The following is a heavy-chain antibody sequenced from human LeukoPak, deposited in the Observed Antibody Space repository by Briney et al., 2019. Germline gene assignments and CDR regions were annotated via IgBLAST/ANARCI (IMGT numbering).Heavy chain of an antibody. V-gene: IGHV3-7*05. CDR2: IKHEGSEK. J-gene: IGHJ4*02. Sequence: PGGSLRLSCAAPGFTFSSYWMSWVRQAPGKGLEWVANIKHEGSEKYYVDSVKGRFPISRDNAKNSLYLQMNSLRAEDTAVYYCARARMTTRYFDYWGQGTLVTVSS. D-gene: IGHD4-11*01. CDR1: GFTFSSYW. CDR3: ARARMTTRYFDY.